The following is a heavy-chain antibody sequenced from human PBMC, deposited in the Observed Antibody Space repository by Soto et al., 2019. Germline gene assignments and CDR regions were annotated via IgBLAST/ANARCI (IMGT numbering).Heavy chain of an antibody. J-gene: IGHJ4*02. CDR3: VRIVAIPGSPDN. Sequence: QVQLVQSGAEVRQPASSVKVSCKTSGGTFSSYAISWVRQAPGQGFEWMGGIVPIVDTSTYAQKFHVSVTITADESTSIVYMELSSLRPADTAVYYCVRIVAIPGSPDNWGQGTLVTVSS. CDR2: IVPIVDTS. CDR1: GGTFSSYA. V-gene: IGHV1-69*12. D-gene: IGHD2-15*01.